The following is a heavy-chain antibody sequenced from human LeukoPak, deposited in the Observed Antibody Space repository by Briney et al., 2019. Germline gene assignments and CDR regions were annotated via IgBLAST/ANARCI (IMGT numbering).Heavy chain of an antibody. CDR3: ASPSGSYNY. Sequence: GGSLRLSCAASGFALRNYGMRWVRQAPGKGLEWVAFISYDGGNKYYADSVKGRFTISRDNSKDTLYLQMDSLRDEDTAVYYCASPSGSYNYWGQGALVTVSS. CDR2: ISYDGGNK. CDR1: GFALRNYG. V-gene: IGHV3-30*03. J-gene: IGHJ4*02. D-gene: IGHD1-26*01.